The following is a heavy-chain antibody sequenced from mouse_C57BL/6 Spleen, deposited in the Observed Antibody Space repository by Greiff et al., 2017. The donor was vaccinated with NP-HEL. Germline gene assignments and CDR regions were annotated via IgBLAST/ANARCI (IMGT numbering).Heavy chain of an antibody. V-gene: IGHV1-54*01. Sequence: QVQLQQSGAELVRPGTSVKVSCKASGYAFTNYLIEWVKQRPGQGLEWIGVINPGSGGTNYNEKFKGKATLTADKSSSTAYMQLSSLTSEDSAVYFCARMRNGYLLGYWGQGTTLTVSS. CDR3: ARMRNGYLLGY. J-gene: IGHJ2*01. CDR2: INPGSGGT. CDR1: GYAFTNYL. D-gene: IGHD2-2*01.